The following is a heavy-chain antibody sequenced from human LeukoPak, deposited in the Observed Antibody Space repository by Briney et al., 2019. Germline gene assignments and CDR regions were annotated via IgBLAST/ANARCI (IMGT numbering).Heavy chain of an antibody. D-gene: IGHD2-15*01. Sequence: GGPLRLSCAASGFTFSSYGMHWVRQAPGKGLEWVALISYDGSNKYYADSVKGRFTISRDNSKNTLYLQMNSLRAEDTAVYYCARIAWDAFDIWGQGTMVTVSS. CDR2: ISYDGSNK. CDR1: GFTFSSYG. J-gene: IGHJ3*02. V-gene: IGHV3-30*03. CDR3: ARIAWDAFDI.